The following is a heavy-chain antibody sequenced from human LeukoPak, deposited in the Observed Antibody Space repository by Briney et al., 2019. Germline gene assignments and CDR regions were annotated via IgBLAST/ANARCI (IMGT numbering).Heavy chain of an antibody. CDR1: GGTFSSYA. CDR2: IIPIFGTA. J-gene: IGHJ3*02. CDR3: ARDLNDYGGYRGAFDI. V-gene: IGHV1-69*05. Sequence: SVKVSCKASGGTFSSYAISWVRQAPGQGLEWMGRIIPIFGTANYAQKFQGRVTITTDESTSTAYMELSSLRSEDTAVYYCARDLNDYGGYRGAFDIWGQGTMVTVSS. D-gene: IGHD4-17*01.